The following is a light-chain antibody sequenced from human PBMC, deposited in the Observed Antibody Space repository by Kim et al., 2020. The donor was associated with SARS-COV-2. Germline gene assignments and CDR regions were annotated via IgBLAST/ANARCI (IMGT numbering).Light chain of an antibody. CDR1: QSVSGSC. V-gene: IGKV3-20*01. CDR2: GAS. Sequence: GQGATPTCRARQSVSGSCIAWDRQQPGQAPGPLLYGASRRATGIADRFSGSGSGSDFAVTISRLEPEDFAVYYCQQYGSSPPRVTFGQGTRLEIK. CDR3: QQYGSSPPRVT. J-gene: IGKJ5*01.